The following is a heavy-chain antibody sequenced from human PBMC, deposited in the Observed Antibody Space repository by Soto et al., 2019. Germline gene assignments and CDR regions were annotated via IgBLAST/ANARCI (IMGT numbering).Heavy chain of an antibody. CDR3: ASPVTGTTRAYCYYYGMDV. J-gene: IGHJ6*02. Sequence: QVQLVQSGAEVKKPGSSVKVSCKASGGTFSSYAISWVRQAPGQGLEWMGGIIPIFGTANYAQKFQGRVTITADESTSTAYMALSSLRSEDTDVYYCASPVTGTTRAYCYYYGMDVWGPGTTVTFSS. CDR1: GGTFSSYA. D-gene: IGHD1-20*01. CDR2: IIPIFGTA. V-gene: IGHV1-69*01.